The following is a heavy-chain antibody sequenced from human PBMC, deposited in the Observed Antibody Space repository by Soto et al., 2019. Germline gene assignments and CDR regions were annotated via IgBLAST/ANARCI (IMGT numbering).Heavy chain of an antibody. CDR3: ARSPSSGWYYFDY. CDR1: EFTFSNYW. D-gene: IGHD6-19*01. J-gene: IGHJ4*02. V-gene: IGHV3-74*01. CDR2: INSDGSST. Sequence: GGSLRLSCAASEFTFSNYWMYWVRQAPGKGLVWVSRINSDGSSTSYADSVKGRFTISRDNAKNTLYLQMNSLRAEDTAVYYCARSPSSGWYYFDYWGQGTRVTVSS.